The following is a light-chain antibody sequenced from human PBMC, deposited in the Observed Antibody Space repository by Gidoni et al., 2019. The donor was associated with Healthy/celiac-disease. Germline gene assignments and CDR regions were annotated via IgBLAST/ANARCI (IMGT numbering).Light chain of an antibody. CDR2: KAS. CDR1: QSISSW. CDR3: QQYNSYPMYT. J-gene: IGKJ2*01. V-gene: IGKV1-5*03. Sequence: DFQMTQSPSTLSASVGDRVTITCGASQSISSWLAWYQQKPGKAPKLLIYKASSLESGVPSRFSGSGSGTEFTLTISSLQPDDFATYYCQQYNSYPMYTFGQGTKLEIK.